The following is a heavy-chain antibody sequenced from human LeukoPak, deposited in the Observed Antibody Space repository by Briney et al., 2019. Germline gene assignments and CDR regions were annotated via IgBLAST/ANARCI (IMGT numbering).Heavy chain of an antibody. V-gene: IGHV4-59*11. J-gene: IGHJ4*02. CDR2: IYYSGST. CDR3: ARALSRYYFDY. CDR1: GGSISSHY. Sequence: PSETLSLTCTVSGGSISSHYWSWIRQPPGKGLEWSGYIYYSGSTNYNPSLKSRVTISVDTSKNQFSLKLSSVTAADTAVYYCARALSRYYFDYWGQGTLVTVSS. D-gene: IGHD2-2*01.